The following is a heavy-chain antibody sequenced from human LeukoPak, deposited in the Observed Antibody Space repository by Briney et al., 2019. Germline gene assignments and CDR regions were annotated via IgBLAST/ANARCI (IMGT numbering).Heavy chain of an antibody. CDR3: ARDQTHRGVIITYDY. Sequence: GGSLRLSCTASGFTLSTYRMTWVRQAPGKGLEWVANIKHREDERYYVDSVRGRFTISRDNAKNSLYLQMNSLRAEDTAVYYCARDQTHRGVIITYDYWGQGTLVTVSS. CDR1: GFTLSTYR. V-gene: IGHV3-7*01. J-gene: IGHJ4*02. CDR2: IKHREDER. D-gene: IGHD3-10*01.